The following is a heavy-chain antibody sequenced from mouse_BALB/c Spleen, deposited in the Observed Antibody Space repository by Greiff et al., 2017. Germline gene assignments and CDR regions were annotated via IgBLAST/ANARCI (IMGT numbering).Heavy chain of an antibody. D-gene: IGHD2-10*01. V-gene: IGHV2-5-1*01. CDR1: GFSLTSYG. Sequence: QVQLQQSGPSLVQPSQSLSITCTVSGFSLTSYGVHWVRQSPGKGLEWLGVIWRGGSTDYNAAFMSRLSITKDNSKSQVFFKMNSLQADDTAIYYCAKSYYGTYYAMDYWGQGTSVTVSS. CDR3: AKSYYGTYYAMDY. J-gene: IGHJ4*01. CDR2: IWRGGST.